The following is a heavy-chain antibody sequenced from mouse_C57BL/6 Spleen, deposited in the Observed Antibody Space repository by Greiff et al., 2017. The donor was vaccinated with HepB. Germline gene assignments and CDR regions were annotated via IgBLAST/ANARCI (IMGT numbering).Heavy chain of an antibody. Sequence: VKLMESGAELVRPGASVTLSCKASGYTFTDYEMHWVKQTPVHGLEWIGAIDPETGGTAYNQKFKGKAILTADKSSSTAYMELRSLTSEDSAVYYCTNWDVGAMDYWGQGTSVTVSS. D-gene: IGHD4-1*01. CDR2: IDPETGGT. CDR3: TNWDVGAMDY. J-gene: IGHJ4*01. CDR1: GYTFTDYE. V-gene: IGHV1-15*01.